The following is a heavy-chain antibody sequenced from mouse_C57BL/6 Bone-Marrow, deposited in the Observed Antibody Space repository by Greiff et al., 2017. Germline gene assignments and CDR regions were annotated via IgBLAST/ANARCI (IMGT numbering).Heavy chain of an antibody. CDR2: ISSGSSTI. J-gene: IGHJ4*01. CDR1: GFTFSDYG. V-gene: IGHV5-17*01. CDR3: ARRQSDYYAMDY. D-gene: IGHD6-1*01. Sequence: EVKLMESGGGLVKPGGSLKLSCAASGFTFSDYGMHWVRQAPEKGLEWVAYISSGSSTIYYADTVKGRFTISRDNAKNTLFLQMTSLRSEDTAMYYCARRQSDYYAMDYWGQGTSVTVSS.